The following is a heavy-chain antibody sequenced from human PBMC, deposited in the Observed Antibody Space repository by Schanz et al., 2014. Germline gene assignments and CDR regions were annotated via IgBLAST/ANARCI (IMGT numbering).Heavy chain of an antibody. CDR2: ISDSGDST. J-gene: IGHJ4*02. V-gene: IGHV3-11*01. Sequence: VKLVESGGGLVQPGGSLRLSCAASGFTFSDYYMTWIRQAPGKGLEWVSDISDSGDSTHYADSVKGRFTISRDNAKNSLFLQMNSLSAEDTAGYYCAKVAPAANYLDSWGLGALVTVSS. D-gene: IGHD2-2*01. CDR1: GFTFSDYY. CDR3: AKVAPAANYLDS.